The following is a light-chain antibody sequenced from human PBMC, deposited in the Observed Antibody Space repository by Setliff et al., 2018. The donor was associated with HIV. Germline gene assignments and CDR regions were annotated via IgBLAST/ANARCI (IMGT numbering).Light chain of an antibody. CDR1: NSDVGAYNY. Sequence: ALTQPRSVSGSPGQSVTLSCTGSNSDVGAYNYVSWYQQYPDKAPKLIIFDVSKRPSGVPDRFSGSKSGDTASLTISGLQSEDEADYYCCSYAGTNTYIFGSGTKVTVL. V-gene: IGLV2-11*01. CDR2: DVS. J-gene: IGLJ1*01. CDR3: CSYAGTNTYI.